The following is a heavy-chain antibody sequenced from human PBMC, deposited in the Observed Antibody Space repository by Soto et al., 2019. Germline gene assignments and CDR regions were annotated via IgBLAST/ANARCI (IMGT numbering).Heavy chain of an antibody. Sequence: ESLKISCAASGFTFSSYAMSWVRQAPGKGLEWVSAISGSGGSTYYADSVKGRFTISRDNSKNTLYLQMNSLRAEDTAVYYCAKDGAYSSSWYGTDSYFDYWGQGTLVTVSS. J-gene: IGHJ4*02. V-gene: IGHV3-23*01. CDR1: GFTFSSYA. CDR2: ISGSGGST. CDR3: AKDGAYSSSWYGTDSYFDY. D-gene: IGHD6-13*01.